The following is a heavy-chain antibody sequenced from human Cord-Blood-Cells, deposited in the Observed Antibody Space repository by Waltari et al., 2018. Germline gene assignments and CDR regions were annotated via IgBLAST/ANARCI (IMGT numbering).Heavy chain of an antibody. J-gene: IGHJ6*03. CDR1: GFTFSSSA. CDR3: AKARYSGSYPYYYYYMDV. V-gene: IGHV3-23*01. Sequence: EVQLLESGGGLVQPGGSLRLSCAASGFTFSSSAMSWVRQAPGQGLEWVSAISGSGGSTYYADSVKGRFTISRDNSKNTLYLQMNSLRAEDTAVYYCAKARYSGSYPYYYYYMDVWGKGTTVTVSS. D-gene: IGHD1-26*01. CDR2: ISGSGGST.